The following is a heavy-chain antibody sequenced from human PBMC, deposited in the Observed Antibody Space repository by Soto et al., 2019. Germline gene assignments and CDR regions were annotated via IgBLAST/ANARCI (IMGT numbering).Heavy chain of an antibody. J-gene: IGHJ4*02. CDR1: GFTFDDYA. Sequence: EVQLVESGGGLVQPGRSLRLSCAASGFTFDDYAIHWVRQAPGKGLEWVSGINWNGDATGYADSVKGRFTISRDNAKNSLYLQMNSLTTGDTAVYYCANLPLYGSGFDCWGQGTLVTVSS. CDR3: ANLPLYGSGFDC. D-gene: IGHD3-10*01. V-gene: IGHV3-9*01. CDR2: INWNGDAT.